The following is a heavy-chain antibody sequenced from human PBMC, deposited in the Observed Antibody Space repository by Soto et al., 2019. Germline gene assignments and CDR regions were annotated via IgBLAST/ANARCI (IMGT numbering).Heavy chain of an antibody. J-gene: IGHJ6*02. V-gene: IGHV3-72*01. CDR2: IRNKASSYTT. CDR3: ARIQRGYCSGGSCHPVDV. D-gene: IGHD2-15*01. Sequence: EVQLVESGGGLVQPGGSLRLSCAASGLTFSDHYMDWVRQAPGKGLEWVGRIRNKASSYTTEYAASVKGRFTISRDDSENSLYLQINSLKIEDTAVYYCARIQRGYCSGGSCHPVDVWGQGTTVTVSS. CDR1: GLTFSDHY.